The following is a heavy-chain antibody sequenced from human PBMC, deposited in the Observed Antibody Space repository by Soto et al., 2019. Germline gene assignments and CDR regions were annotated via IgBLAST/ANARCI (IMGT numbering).Heavy chain of an antibody. J-gene: IGHJ4*02. D-gene: IGHD3-9*01. Sequence: EVQLVESGGDLVQRGGSLRLSCAASGFPFSSYWMHWVRHTPGKGLDWVARISGAGVTTYYADSVTGRFTVSRDNAKNALCRQISGLRAEDAAVYYCAREYYGLLTGYSTDYWGQGTLVSVSS. CDR2: ISGAGVTT. CDR3: AREYYGLLTGYSTDY. V-gene: IGHV3-74*01. CDR1: GFPFSSYW.